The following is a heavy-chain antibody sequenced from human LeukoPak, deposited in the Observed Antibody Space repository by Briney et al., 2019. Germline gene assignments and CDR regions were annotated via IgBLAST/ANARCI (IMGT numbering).Heavy chain of an antibody. CDR3: ARDRGGGNWYFDL. Sequence: ASVKVSCKASGYTFTSYGFSWVRQAPGQGLEWMGWINPNSGGTNYAQKFRGRVTMTRDTSISTAYMELSRLRSDDTAVYYCARDRGGGNWYFDLWGRGTLVTVSS. J-gene: IGHJ2*01. V-gene: IGHV1-2*02. CDR1: GYTFTSYG. CDR2: INPNSGGT. D-gene: IGHD3-16*01.